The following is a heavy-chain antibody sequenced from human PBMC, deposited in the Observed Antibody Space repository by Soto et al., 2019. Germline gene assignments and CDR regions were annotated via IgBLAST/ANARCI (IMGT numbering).Heavy chain of an antibody. CDR3: AKDRDYCTNGVCYLFDY. CDR2: ISGSGGST. Sequence: EVQLLESGGGLVQPGGSLRLSCAASGFTFSSYAMSWVRQAPGKGLEWVSAISGSGGSTYYADSVKGRFTISSDNSKNTLYRQMNSLRAEDTAVYYCAKDRDYCTNGVCYLFDYLGQGTLVTVSS. V-gene: IGHV3-23*01. CDR1: GFTFSSYA. D-gene: IGHD2-8*01. J-gene: IGHJ4*02.